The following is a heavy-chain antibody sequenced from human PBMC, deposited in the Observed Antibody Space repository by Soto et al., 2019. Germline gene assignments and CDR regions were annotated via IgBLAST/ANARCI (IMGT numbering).Heavy chain of an antibody. J-gene: IGHJ6*02. CDR3: AKDPGSPAGYYYYGMDV. CDR1: GFTFSSYG. D-gene: IGHD3-10*01. V-gene: IGHV3-30*18. CDR2: ISYDGSNK. Sequence: QVQLVESGGGVVQPGRSLRLSCAASGFTFSSYGMHWVRQAPGKGLEWVAVISYDGSNKYYADSVKGRFTISRDNSTNTLYLQMNGLRAEDTAVYYCAKDPGSPAGYYYYGMDVWGQGTTVTVSS.